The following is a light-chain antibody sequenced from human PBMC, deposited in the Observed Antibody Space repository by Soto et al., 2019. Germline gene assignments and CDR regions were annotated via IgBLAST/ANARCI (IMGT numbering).Light chain of an antibody. J-gene: IGLJ2*01. CDR2: GAT. CDR1: SSDVGGYNY. Sequence: QSALTQPASVSGSPGQSITISCTGTSSDVGGYNYVSWYQQHPGKAPKLMIYGATNRPSGVSNRFSGSKSGNTASLTISGLQAEDEGDYYCSSYTSSTTLSVVFGGGTKLTVL. V-gene: IGLV2-14*01. CDR3: SSYTSSTTLSVV.